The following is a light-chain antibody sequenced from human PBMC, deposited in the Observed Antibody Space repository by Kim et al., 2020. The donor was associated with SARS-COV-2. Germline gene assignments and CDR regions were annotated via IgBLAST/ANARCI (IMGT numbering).Light chain of an antibody. Sequence: LSASVGDRVTITSRSSQRIAASLAWFQQRSGKAPKVLIYRASNLESGVPSRFSGSGSGTEFNLTISSLQPDDLATYYCQQYYRYSSFGQGTKLEI. CDR2: RAS. V-gene: IGKV1-5*03. CDR1: QRIAAS. CDR3: QQYYRYSS. J-gene: IGKJ2*01.